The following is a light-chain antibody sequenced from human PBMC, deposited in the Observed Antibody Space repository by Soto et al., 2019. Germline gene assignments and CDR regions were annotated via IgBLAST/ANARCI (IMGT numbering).Light chain of an antibody. Sequence: QSALTQPASVSGSPGQSITISCTGTSSDVGAYDYVSWYQQHPGKAPKFMLYEVSNRPPGLSDRFSGSKSGNTASLTISGLQAEDEADYYCSSFTTSNIWVFGGGTKLTVL. V-gene: IGLV2-14*01. CDR3: SSFTTSNIWV. J-gene: IGLJ3*02. CDR1: SSDVGAYDY. CDR2: EVS.